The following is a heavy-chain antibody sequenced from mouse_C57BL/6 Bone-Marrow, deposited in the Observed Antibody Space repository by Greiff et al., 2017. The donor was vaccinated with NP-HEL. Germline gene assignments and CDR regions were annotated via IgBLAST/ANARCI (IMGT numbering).Heavy chain of an antibody. CDR1: GFNIKDDY. J-gene: IGHJ3*01. Sequence: VHVKQSGAELVRPGASVKLSCTASGFNIKDDYMHWVKQRPEQGLEWIGWIDPENGDTEYASKFQGKATITADTSSNTAYLQLSSLTSEDTAVYYCTTTAGTVAYWGQGTLVTVSA. CDR3: TTTAGTVAY. CDR2: IDPENGDT. V-gene: IGHV14-4*01. D-gene: IGHD4-1*01.